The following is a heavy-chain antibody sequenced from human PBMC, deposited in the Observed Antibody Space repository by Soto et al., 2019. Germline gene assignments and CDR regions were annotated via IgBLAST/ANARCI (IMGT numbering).Heavy chain of an antibody. V-gene: IGHV3-30-3*01. CDR1: GFTFSSYA. Sequence: GGSLRLSCAASGFTFSSYAMHWVRQAPGKGLEWVAVISYDGSNKYYADSVKGRFTISRDNSKNTLYLQMNSLRAEDTAVYYCARDLVPLYSYGNQIDYWGQGTLVTVSS. D-gene: IGHD5-18*01. CDR3: ARDLVPLYSYGNQIDY. J-gene: IGHJ4*02. CDR2: ISYDGSNK.